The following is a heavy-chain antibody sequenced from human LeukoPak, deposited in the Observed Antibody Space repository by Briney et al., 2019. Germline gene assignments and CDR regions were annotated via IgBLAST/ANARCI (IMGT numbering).Heavy chain of an antibody. CDR3: VRVKSEYYYGSGSYPNWWFDP. V-gene: IGHV4-34*01. D-gene: IGHD3-10*01. J-gene: IGHJ5*02. Sequence: SETLSLTCAVYGGSFSGYYWSWIRQPPGKGLEWIGYIYHSGSTYYNPSLKSRVTISVDRSKSQFSLKLSSVTAADTAVYYCVRVKSEYYYGSGSYPNWWFDPWGQGTLVTVSS. CDR2: IYHSGST. CDR1: GGSFSGYY.